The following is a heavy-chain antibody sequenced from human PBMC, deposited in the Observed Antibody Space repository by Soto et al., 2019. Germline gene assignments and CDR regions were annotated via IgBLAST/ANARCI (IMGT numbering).Heavy chain of an antibody. V-gene: IGHV2-26*02. J-gene: IGHJ4*02. D-gene: IGHD2-15*01. Sequence: SGPTLVNPPETLTLTCTVSGFSLSRADVGVSWICQPPGKALEWLAHIFSNDEKSYSTSLKSSITISKDTSKSQVVLMMTNVDPVDTATYYCARISLHAYASHYCGPAPLLTVSS. CDR3: ARISLHAYASHY. CDR2: IFSNDEK. CDR1: GFSLSRADVG.